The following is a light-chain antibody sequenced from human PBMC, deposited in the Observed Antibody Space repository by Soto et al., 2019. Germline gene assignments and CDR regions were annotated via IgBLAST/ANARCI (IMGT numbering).Light chain of an antibody. CDR2: AAS. Sequence: IQLTQSPSSLSASVGDRVTITCRASQGISSYLAWYQQKPGKAPKLLIYAASTLQSGVPSRFSGSGYGTEFILTISSLQPDDSATYYCQQFQNSYPAFGQGTKVDIK. V-gene: IGKV1-9*01. CDR3: QQFQNSYPA. CDR1: QGISSY. J-gene: IGKJ1*01.